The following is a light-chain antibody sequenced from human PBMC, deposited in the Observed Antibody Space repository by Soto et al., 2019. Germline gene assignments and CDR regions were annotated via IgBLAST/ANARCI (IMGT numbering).Light chain of an antibody. CDR3: QKYNSAPNT. Sequence: DVQMTQSPSSLSASVGDRVTITCRASRDIISSLAWYQQKPGKVPKLLIYAASTLHAGVQSRFSGSGSGTFFTLTINSLQPEDVATYYCQKYNSAPNTFGRGTRLEIK. CDR2: AAS. J-gene: IGKJ2*01. V-gene: IGKV1-27*01. CDR1: RDIISS.